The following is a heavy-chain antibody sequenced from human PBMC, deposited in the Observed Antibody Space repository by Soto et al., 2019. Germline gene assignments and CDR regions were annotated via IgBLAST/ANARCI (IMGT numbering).Heavy chain of an antibody. CDR3: ARDSDYDFWSGTDGP. J-gene: IGHJ5*02. Sequence: QVQLVQSGAEVKKPGASVKVSCKASGYTFTSYDINWVRQATGQGLEWMGWMNPNSGNTGYAQKFQGRVTMSRNTSISTAYMELSRLGSEDTAVYYCARDSDYDFWSGTDGPWGQGTLVTVSS. V-gene: IGHV1-8*01. CDR2: MNPNSGNT. CDR1: GYTFTSYD. D-gene: IGHD3-3*01.